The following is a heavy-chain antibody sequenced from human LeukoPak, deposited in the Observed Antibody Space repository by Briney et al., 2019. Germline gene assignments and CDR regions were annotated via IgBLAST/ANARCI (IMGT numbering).Heavy chain of an antibody. V-gene: IGHV1-18*01. Sequence: ASVKVSCKASGYTFTSYGISWVRRAPGQGLEWMGWISAYNGNTNYAQKLQGRVTMTTDTSTSTAYMELRSLRSDDTAVYYCARVSGIAAAGGFDYWGQGTLVTVSS. CDR1: GYTFTSYG. D-gene: IGHD6-13*01. CDR3: ARVSGIAAAGGFDY. CDR2: ISAYNGNT. J-gene: IGHJ4*02.